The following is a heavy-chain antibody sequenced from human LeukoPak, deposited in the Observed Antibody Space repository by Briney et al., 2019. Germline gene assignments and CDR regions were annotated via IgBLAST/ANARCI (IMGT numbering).Heavy chain of an antibody. CDR2: ISGSGGST. D-gene: IGHD6-13*01. CDR3: AKQEGRSSSWYDY. J-gene: IGHJ4*02. CDR1: GFTFSGYA. Sequence: GGSLRLSCAASGFTFSGYAMSWVRQAPGKGLGWVSAISGSGGSTYYADSVKGRFTISRDNSKNTLYLQMNSLRAEDTAVYYCAKQEGRSSSWYDYWGQGTLVTVSS. V-gene: IGHV3-23*01.